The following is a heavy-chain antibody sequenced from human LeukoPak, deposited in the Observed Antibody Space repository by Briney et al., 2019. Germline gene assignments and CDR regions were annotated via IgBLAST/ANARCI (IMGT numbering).Heavy chain of an antibody. V-gene: IGHV4-4*02. J-gene: IGHJ4*02. CDR1: GGSISSSNW. CDR2: IYHSGST. CDR3: ARAHLLHNYFGFLTPFYFDY. D-gene: IGHD5-24*01. Sequence: SETLSLTCAVSGGSISSSNWWSWVRQPPGKGLEWMGEIYHSGSTNYNPSLKSRVTISVDKSKNQFSLKLSSVTAADTAVYYCARAHLLHNYFGFLTPFYFDYWGQGTLVTVSS.